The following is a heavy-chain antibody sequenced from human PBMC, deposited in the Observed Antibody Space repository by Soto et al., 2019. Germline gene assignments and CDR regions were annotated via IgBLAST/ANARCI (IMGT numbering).Heavy chain of an antibody. CDR3: ASLVVPAAMIDY. J-gene: IGHJ4*02. V-gene: IGHV3-66*01. D-gene: IGHD2-2*01. Sequence: PGGSLRLSCAASGFTVSSNYMSWVRQAPGKGLEWVSVIYSGGSTYYADSVKGRFTISRDNAKNSLYLQMNSLRAEDTAVYYCASLVVPAAMIDYWGQGTLVTVSS. CDR2: IYSGGST. CDR1: GFTVSSNY.